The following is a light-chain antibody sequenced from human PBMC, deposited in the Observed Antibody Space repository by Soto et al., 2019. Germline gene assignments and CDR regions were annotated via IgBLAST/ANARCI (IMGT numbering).Light chain of an antibody. Sequence: DIQMTQSPSSLSASVGDRITLTCRASQSITTYLNWYQQKPGKAPKLLIYSASSLQGGASSRFSGSGSGTEFTLPINSLQPEDFATYYCQQSYSTTWTFGQGTKVEIK. CDR1: QSITTY. V-gene: IGKV1-39*01. CDR3: QQSYSTTWT. J-gene: IGKJ1*01. CDR2: SAS.